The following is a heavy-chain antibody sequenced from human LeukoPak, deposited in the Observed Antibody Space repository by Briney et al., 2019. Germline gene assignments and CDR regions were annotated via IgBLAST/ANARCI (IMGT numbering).Heavy chain of an antibody. J-gene: IGHJ4*02. CDR2: IYYSGST. Sequence: RPSETLSLTCTVSGGSISSYYWSWIRQPPGKGLEWIGYIYYSGSTNYNPSLKSRVTISVDTSKNQFSLKLSSVTAADTAVYYCARGEGVSSGWTGFDYWGQGTLVTVSS. CDR3: ARGEGVSSGWTGFDY. V-gene: IGHV4-59*08. D-gene: IGHD6-19*01. CDR1: GGSISSYY.